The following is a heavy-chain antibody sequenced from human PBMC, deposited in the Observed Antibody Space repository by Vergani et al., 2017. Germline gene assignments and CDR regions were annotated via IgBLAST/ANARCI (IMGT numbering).Heavy chain of an antibody. CDR1: GYSISSGYY. J-gene: IGHJ5*02. CDR3: ARSGSGWYGKGNWFDP. CDR2: IYHSGST. Sequence: QVQLQESGPGLVKPSETLSLTCAVSGYSISSGYYWGWLRQPPGKGLEWIGSIYHSGSTYYNPSLKSRVTISVDTSKNQFSLKLSSMTAADTAVYYCARSGSGWYGKGNWFDPWGQGTLVTVSS. D-gene: IGHD6-19*01. V-gene: IGHV4-38-2*01.